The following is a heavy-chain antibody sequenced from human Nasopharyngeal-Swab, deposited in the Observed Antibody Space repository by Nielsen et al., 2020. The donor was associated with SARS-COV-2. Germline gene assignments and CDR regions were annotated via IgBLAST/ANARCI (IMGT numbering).Heavy chain of an antibody. CDR3: ARLDVSAAGRDY. J-gene: IGHJ4*02. D-gene: IGHD6-13*01. V-gene: IGHV4-39*01. Sequence: PGKGLEWIGSIYYSGSTYYNPSLKSRVTISVDTSKNQFSLKLSSVTAADTAVYYCARLDVSAAGRDYWGQGTPVTVSS. CDR2: IYYSGST.